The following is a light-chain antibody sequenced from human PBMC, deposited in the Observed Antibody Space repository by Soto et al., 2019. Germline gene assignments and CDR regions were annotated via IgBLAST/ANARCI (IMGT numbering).Light chain of an antibody. J-gene: IGKJ2*01. Sequence: EIVMTQSQVTLSASPGERATLSCRASQTVSTNLAWYQQRPGQAPRLLIYGASTRVPGIPPRFSGSGSGTDFTLTISSLQSEDFAVYFCRQYTNWPQNFGQGTKLEIK. V-gene: IGKV3-15*01. CDR3: RQYTNWPQN. CDR1: QTVSTN. CDR2: GAS.